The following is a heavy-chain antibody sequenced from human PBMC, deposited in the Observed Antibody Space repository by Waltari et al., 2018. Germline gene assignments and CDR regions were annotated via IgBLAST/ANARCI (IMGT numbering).Heavy chain of an antibody. J-gene: IGHJ4*02. V-gene: IGHV4-59*01. CDR3: ARGAMIVGLSIDY. D-gene: IGHD3-22*01. Sequence: QVQLQESGPGLVKPSETLSLTCTVSGGSISSYYWSWIRQPPGKGLEWIGYIYYRGSTNYNPSLKSRVTISVDTSKNQFSLKLSSVTAADTAVYYWARGAMIVGLSIDYWGQGTLVTVSS. CDR2: IYYRGST. CDR1: GGSISSYY.